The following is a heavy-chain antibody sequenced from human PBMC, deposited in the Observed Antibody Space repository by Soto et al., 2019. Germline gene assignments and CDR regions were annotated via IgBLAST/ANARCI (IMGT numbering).Heavy chain of an antibody. D-gene: IGHD3-9*01. J-gene: IGHJ4*02. CDR1: GGSISSYY. Sequence: SETLSLTCTVSGGSISSYYCSWSRQPPGKGLEWIGYIYYSGSTNYNPSLKSRVTISVDTSKNQFSLKLSSVTAADTAVYYCAREMERYFDWLFWGQGTLVTVSS. CDR2: IYYSGST. V-gene: IGHV4-59*01. CDR3: AREMERYFDWLF.